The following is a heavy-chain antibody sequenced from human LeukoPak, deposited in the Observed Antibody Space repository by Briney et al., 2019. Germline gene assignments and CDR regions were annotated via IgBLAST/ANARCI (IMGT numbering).Heavy chain of an antibody. Sequence: GGSLRLSCAASGFTFSSYWMHWVRQAPGKGLVWVSCINSDGSSTRYADSVKGRFTISRDNAKNTLYLQMNSLRAEDTAMYYCARDWRYSNYVAANWFDPWGQGTLVTVSS. CDR1: GFTFSSYW. CDR3: ARDWRYSNYVAANWFDP. J-gene: IGHJ5*02. CDR2: INSDGSST. V-gene: IGHV3-74*01. D-gene: IGHD4-11*01.